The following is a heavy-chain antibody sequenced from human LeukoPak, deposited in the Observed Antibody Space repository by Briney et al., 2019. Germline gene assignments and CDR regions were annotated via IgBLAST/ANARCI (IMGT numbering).Heavy chain of an antibody. CDR2: ISSGGTYE. D-gene: IGHD3-10*01. CDR3: ARDSTYYYDSGSSGPHYFDN. CDR1: GFTFSNYA. Sequence: PGKSLRLSCAASGFTFSNYAMHWVRQAPGKGLERVSLISSGGTYEYYADSVKGRFTISRDNSKNTLYLQLNSLRAEDTAVYYCARDSTYYYDSGSSGPHYFDNWGQGTLVTVSS. J-gene: IGHJ4*02. V-gene: IGHV3-30*01.